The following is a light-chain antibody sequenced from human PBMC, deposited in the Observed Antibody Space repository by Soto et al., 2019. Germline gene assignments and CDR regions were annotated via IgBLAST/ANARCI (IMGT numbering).Light chain of an antibody. Sequence: QSVLTQPASVSGSPGQSITISCTGTSIDVGGYNYVSWYQQHPGKGPKLMIYDVSNRPSGVSNRFSGSKSGNTASLTISGLQAEDEADYYCSSYTSSSTLVVFGGGTQLTVL. CDR3: SSYTSSSTLVV. CDR1: SIDVGGYNY. CDR2: DVS. V-gene: IGLV2-14*01. J-gene: IGLJ2*01.